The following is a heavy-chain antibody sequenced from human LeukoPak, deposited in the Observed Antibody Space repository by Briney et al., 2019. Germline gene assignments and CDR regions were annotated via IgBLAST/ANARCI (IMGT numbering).Heavy chain of an antibody. Sequence: GGSLRLSCAASGFTFSSYGMHWVRQAPGKGLEWVAVISYDGSNKYYADSVKGRFTISRDNSNNMINLQINSLTVDDTAIYYCAGSIAMVITFFDSWGPGTLVTVSS. V-gene: IGHV3-30*03. CDR1: GFTFSSYG. CDR3: AGSIAMVITFFDS. J-gene: IGHJ4*02. D-gene: IGHD3-22*01. CDR2: ISYDGSNK.